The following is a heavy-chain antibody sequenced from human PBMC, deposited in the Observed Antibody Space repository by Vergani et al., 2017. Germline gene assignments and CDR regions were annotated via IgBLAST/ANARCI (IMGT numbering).Heavy chain of an antibody. J-gene: IGHJ4*02. CDR2: SARYPST. D-gene: IGHD3-22*01. Sequence: EVQLVESGGGLVQPGGSLRLSCAASGFTVSSNYMSWVRQAPGKGLGWVSAISARYPSTYYADSVKGRFTISRNNSKDMLYLQMNSLRAEDTAVYYCARLSYDTTPYLQGGYDCWGQGTLVSVSS. CDR3: ARLSYDTTPYLQGGYDC. CDR1: GFTVSSNY. V-gene: IGHV3-23*04.